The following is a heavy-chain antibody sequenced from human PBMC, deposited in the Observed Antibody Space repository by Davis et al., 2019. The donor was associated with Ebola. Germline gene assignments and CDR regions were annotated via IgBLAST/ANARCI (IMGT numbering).Heavy chain of an antibody. Sequence: GESLKTPCAAPGFIFSNYWMSWVRQAPGKGPEWVAIIKPDGGEKYYVDSVKGRFTISRDNAKNSLFLQMDSLRDEDTALYYCASGDGRGRSYDMDVWGQGTTVTVSS. V-gene: IGHV3-7*03. CDR2: IKPDGGEK. J-gene: IGHJ6*02. D-gene: IGHD3/OR15-3a*01. CDR3: ASGDGRGRSYDMDV. CDR1: GFIFSNYW.